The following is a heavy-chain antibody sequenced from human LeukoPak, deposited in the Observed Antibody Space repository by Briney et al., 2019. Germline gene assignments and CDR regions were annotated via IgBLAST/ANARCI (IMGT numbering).Heavy chain of an antibody. J-gene: IGHJ4*02. CDR3: ARDQYSGSLDY. Sequence: PSETLSLTCTVSGGSISGDHWNWIRQPPGKGLEWIGYIYYSGNTNYNPSLKSRVTISVDTSKNQFSLKLNSVTAADTAVYYCARDQYSGSLDYWGQGTLVTVSS. CDR1: GGSISGDH. V-gene: IGHV4-59*12. CDR2: IYYSGNT. D-gene: IGHD1-26*01.